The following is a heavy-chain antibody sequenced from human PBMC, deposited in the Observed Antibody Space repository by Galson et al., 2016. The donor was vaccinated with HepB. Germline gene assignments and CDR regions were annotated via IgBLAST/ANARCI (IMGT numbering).Heavy chain of an antibody. CDR2: ICDGGNA. D-gene: IGHD3-10*01. Sequence: SLRLSCAASGFTVSSNCMSWVRQAPGKGLEWVSLICDGGNAYYTDSVKARFTISRDNSKNTLYLQMNNLRPEDTAVYFCARDPPGVPDFALDVWGQGTTVTVSS. CDR3: ARDPPGVPDFALDV. V-gene: IGHV3-66*01. J-gene: IGHJ6*02. CDR1: GFTVSSNC.